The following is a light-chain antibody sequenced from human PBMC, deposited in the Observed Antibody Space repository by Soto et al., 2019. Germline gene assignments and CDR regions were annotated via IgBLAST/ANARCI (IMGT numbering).Light chain of an antibody. Sequence: DIQMPQSPSTLSASVGDRVTITCRASQNISGWLAWYQQKPVKAPKFLIYEASTLQSGVPIRFPGSGSRTEASPANSSLQPDDFATYYDHEHKSYSRTFGQGTKVESK. CDR3: HEHKSYSRT. V-gene: IGKV1-5*03. CDR2: EAS. CDR1: QNISGW. J-gene: IGKJ1*01.